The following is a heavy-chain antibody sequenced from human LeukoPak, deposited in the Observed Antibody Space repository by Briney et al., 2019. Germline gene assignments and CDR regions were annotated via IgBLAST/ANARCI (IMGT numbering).Heavy chain of an antibody. CDR2: IYYSGST. CDR3: ARGRPDHFDY. V-gene: IGHV4-59*13. Sequence: SETLSLTCTVSGGSISSYYWSWIRQPPGKGLEWIGYIYYSGSTNYNPPLKSRVTISVDTSKNQFSLKLSSVTAADTAVYYCARGRPDHFDYWGQGTLVTVSS. CDR1: GGSISSYY. J-gene: IGHJ4*02.